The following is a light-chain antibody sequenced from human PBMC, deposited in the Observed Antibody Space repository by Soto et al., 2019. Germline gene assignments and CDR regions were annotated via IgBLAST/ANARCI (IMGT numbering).Light chain of an antibody. Sequence: DIQMTQSPSTLSASVGDSVTITCRASQSISVWLAWYQQKPGKAPNRLIYKASILEDGVPSRFSGSGSATQFTLTISSLRPDDFATYYCQQYNSSPSTFGQGTKLEIK. V-gene: IGKV1-5*03. J-gene: IGKJ2*01. CDR2: KAS. CDR3: QQYNSSPST. CDR1: QSISVW.